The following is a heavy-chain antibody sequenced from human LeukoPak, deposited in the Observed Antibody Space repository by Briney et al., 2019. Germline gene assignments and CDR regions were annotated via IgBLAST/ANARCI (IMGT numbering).Heavy chain of an antibody. CDR1: GGSISSGGYY. CDR3: ARGAVADAFDI. J-gene: IGHJ3*02. D-gene: IGHD6-19*01. CDR2: IYYSGST. Sequence: SQTLSLTCTVPGGSISSGGYYWSWIRQHPGKGLEWIGYIYYSGSTYYNPSLKSRVTISVDTSKNQFSLKLSSVTAADTAVYYCARGAVADAFDIWGQGTMVTVSS. V-gene: IGHV4-31*03.